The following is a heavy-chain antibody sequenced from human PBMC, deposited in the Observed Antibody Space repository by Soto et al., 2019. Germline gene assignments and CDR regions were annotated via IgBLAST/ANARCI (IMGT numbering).Heavy chain of an antibody. Sequence: QITLKESGPTLVKPTQTLTLTCTFSGFSLSTSGVSVGWIRQPPGKALEWLALIYWNDDKRYSPSLKSRLTITKDTSKNQLVLAMTTMDPADTATYYCARSGRIVTVVGAYNWFDPWGQGTLVTVSS. CDR3: ARSGRIVTVVGAYNWFDP. V-gene: IGHV2-5*01. CDR1: GFSLSTSGVS. J-gene: IGHJ5*02. CDR2: IYWNDDK. D-gene: IGHD2-15*01.